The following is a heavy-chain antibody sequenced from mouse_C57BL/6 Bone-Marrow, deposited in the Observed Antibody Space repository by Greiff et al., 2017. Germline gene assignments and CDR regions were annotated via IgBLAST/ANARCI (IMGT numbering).Heavy chain of an antibody. J-gene: IGHJ4*01. V-gene: IGHV7-1*01. CDR3: ARDGDYDGGYAMDY. Sequence: EVQVVESGGGLVQSGRSLRLSCATSGFTFSDFYMEWVRQAPGKGLEWIAASRHKANDYTTEYSASVKGRFIVSRDTSQSILYLQMNALRAEDTAIYYCARDGDYDGGYAMDYWGQGASVTVSS. CDR1: GFTFSDFY. CDR2: SRHKANDYTT. D-gene: IGHD2-4*01.